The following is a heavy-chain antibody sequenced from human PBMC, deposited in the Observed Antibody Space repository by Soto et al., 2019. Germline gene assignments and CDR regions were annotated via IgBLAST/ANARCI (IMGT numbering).Heavy chain of an antibody. CDR1: GYSFTSYW. Sequence: GESLKISCKGSGYSFTSYWISWVRQMPVKGLEWIGRIDPIDSYTNYSPSFQGHVTISADKFISTAYLQWSSLKASDTAMYYCARLVRGVIITEVLDWGHGTLVTVSS. CDR2: IDPIDSYT. CDR3: ARLVRGVIITEVLD. V-gene: IGHV5-10-1*01. D-gene: IGHD3-10*01. J-gene: IGHJ4*01.